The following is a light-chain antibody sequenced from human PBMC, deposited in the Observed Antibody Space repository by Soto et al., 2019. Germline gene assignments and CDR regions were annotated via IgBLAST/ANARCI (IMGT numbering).Light chain of an antibody. CDR1: QSISSW. CDR2: KAS. J-gene: IGKJ4*01. Sequence: DIQMTQSPSTLSASVGDRVTITCRASQSISSWLAWYQQKPGKAPKLLIYKASSLQAGVPSRFSGSGSGTDFTLTISSLQPEDVAAYYCQKYNSAPLTFGGGTKVDIK. V-gene: IGKV1-5*03. CDR3: QKYNSAPLT.